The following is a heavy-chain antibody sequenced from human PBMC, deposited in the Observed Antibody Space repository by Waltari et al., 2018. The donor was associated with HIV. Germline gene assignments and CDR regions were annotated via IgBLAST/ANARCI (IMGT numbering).Heavy chain of an antibody. J-gene: IGHJ4*02. V-gene: IGHV3-33*01. D-gene: IGHD2-21*02. CDR3: AAGFCGGDCYFDY. CDR2: IWYDASNE. Sequence: HWVRLAPGKGLEWVALIWYDASNEYYADSVKGRFTLSRENSKKTVYLEMNSLRAEDTAVYYCAAGFCGGDCYFDYWGQGTMVTVTS.